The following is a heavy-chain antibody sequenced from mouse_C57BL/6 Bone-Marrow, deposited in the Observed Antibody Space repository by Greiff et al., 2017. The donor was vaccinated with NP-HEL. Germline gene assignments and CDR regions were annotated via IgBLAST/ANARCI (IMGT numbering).Heavy chain of an antibody. CDR1: GYAFTNYL. V-gene: IGHV1-54*01. Sequence: QVQLQQSGAELVRPGTSVKVSCKASGYAFTNYLIEWVKQRPGQGLEWIGVINPGSGGTNYNEKFKGKATLTADKSSSTAYMQLSSLTSEDSAVYFCARGGSRWLLRFAYWGQGTLVTVSA. D-gene: IGHD2-3*01. CDR3: ARGGSRWLLRFAY. J-gene: IGHJ3*01. CDR2: INPGSGGT.